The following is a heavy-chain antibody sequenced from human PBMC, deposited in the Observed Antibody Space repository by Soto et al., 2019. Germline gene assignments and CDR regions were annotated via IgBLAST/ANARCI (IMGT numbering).Heavy chain of an antibody. CDR2: VSYDGIDE. D-gene: IGHD5-18*01. Sequence: QVHLVESGGGVVQPGRSLRLSCAASGFTFTSFGIHWVRQAPGKGLEWVAVVSYDGIDENYADSVKGRFSISRDNLKNTENLQTNSMRGEETAVYYCEKDLREMDTNTPDHWGQGTLITLSA. CDR3: EKDLREMDTNTPDH. J-gene: IGHJ4*02. CDR1: GFTFTSFG. V-gene: IGHV3-30*18.